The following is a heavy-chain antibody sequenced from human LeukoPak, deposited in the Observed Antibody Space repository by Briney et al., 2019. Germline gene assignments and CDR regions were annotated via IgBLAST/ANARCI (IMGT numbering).Heavy chain of an antibody. CDR1: GGSISSISYY. V-gene: IGHV4-39*01. Sequence: SETLSLTCTVSGGSISSISYYWGWIRQPPGKGLEWIGSTYYIGSTYYNPSLKSRVTISVDTSKNQFSLKLSSVTAADTAVHYCARGHCFGGDCYFEYWGPGTLVTVSS. CDR3: ARGHCFGGDCYFEY. J-gene: IGHJ4*02. CDR2: TYYIGST. D-gene: IGHD2-21*02.